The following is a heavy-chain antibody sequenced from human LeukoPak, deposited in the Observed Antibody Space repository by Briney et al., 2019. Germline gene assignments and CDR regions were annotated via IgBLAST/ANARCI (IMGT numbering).Heavy chain of an antibody. J-gene: IGHJ5*02. V-gene: IGHV4-59*01. D-gene: IGHD6-13*01. CDR1: GGSISSYY. Sequence: SETLSLTCTVSGGSISSYYWSWIRQPPGKGLEWIGYIYYSGSTNYNPSLKSRDTISVDTSKNQFSLKLSSVTAADTAVYYCARVTIAAAGTFWFDPWGQGTLLTVSS. CDR3: ARVTIAAAGTFWFDP. CDR2: IYYSGST.